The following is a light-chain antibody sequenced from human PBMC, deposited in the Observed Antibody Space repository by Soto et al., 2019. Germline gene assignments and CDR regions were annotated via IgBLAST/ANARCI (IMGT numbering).Light chain of an antibody. CDR1: SSNVGAYKD. J-gene: IGLJ3*02. V-gene: IGLV2-8*01. CDR2: AVT. CDR3: TSYVGNDIWV. Sequence: QSALTQPPSASGSPGQSVTISCTGTSSNVGAYKDVSWYQQYPGKAPKLLIYAVTKRPSGVPDRFSGSKSGNTASLAVSGLQAEDEADYYCTSYVGNDIWVFGGGTKLTVL.